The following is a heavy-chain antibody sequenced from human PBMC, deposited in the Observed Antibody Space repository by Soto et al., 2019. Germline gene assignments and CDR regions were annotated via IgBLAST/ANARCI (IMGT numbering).Heavy chain of an antibody. CDR2: IYYSGST. Sequence: PSETLSLTCTVSGGSISSSSYYWGWIRQPPGKGLEWIGSIYYSGSTYYNPSLKSRVTISVDTSKNQFSLKLSSVTAADTAVYYCARHASILRFLEWLPAVYYSYSYMDVWGKGTTLTVSS. J-gene: IGHJ6*03. CDR3: ARHASILRFLEWLPAVYYSYSYMDV. V-gene: IGHV4-39*01. CDR1: GGSISSSSYY. D-gene: IGHD3-3*01.